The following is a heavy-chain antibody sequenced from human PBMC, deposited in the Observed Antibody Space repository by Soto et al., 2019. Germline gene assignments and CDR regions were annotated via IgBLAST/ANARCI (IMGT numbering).Heavy chain of an antibody. V-gene: IGHV3-21*01. D-gene: IGHD6-6*01. Sequence: XGSRRLSCAASGFTFISYSMNWVRQAPGKGLEWVSSISSSSSYIYYADSVKGRFTISRDNAKNSLYLQMNSLRAEDTAVYYCARVASSSSSLDYWGQGPLVTVPS. CDR2: ISSSSSYI. CDR3: ARVASSSSSLDY. J-gene: IGHJ4*02. CDR1: GFTFISYS.